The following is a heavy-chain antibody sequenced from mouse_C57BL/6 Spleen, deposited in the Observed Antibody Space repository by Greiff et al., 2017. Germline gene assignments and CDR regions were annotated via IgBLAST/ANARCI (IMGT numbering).Heavy chain of an antibody. Sequence: VMLVESGPGLVQPSQSLSITCTVSGFSLTSYGVHWVRQSPGKGLEWLGVIWSGGSTDYNAAFISRLSISKDNSKSQVFFKMNSLQADDTAIYYCARKGNWDGDYFDYWGQGTTLTVSS. V-gene: IGHV2-2*01. CDR1: GFSLTSYG. CDR3: ARKGNWDGDYFDY. D-gene: IGHD4-1*01. CDR2: IWSGGST. J-gene: IGHJ2*01.